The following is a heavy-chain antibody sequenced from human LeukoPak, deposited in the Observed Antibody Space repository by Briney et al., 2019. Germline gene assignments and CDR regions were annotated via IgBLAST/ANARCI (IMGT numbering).Heavy chain of an antibody. D-gene: IGHD3-10*01. CDR3: ARDEIRTGAFDI. CDR2: ISSSGSTI. V-gene: IGHV3-48*03. CDR1: GFSFSSYE. Sequence: GGSLRLSCAASGFSFSSYEMNWVRQAPGKGLEWVSYISSSGSTIYYGTSVNGLFNISKDNAKNSLYLQMNSLRAEDTAVYYCARDEIRTGAFDIWGQGTMVTVSS. J-gene: IGHJ3*02.